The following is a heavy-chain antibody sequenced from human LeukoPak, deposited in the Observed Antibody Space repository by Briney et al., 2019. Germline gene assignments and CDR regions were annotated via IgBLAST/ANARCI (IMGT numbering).Heavy chain of an antibody. J-gene: IGHJ6*02. CDR3: AKDEWVAAAGTALTWYYYGMDV. CDR2: IRYDGSNK. D-gene: IGHD6-13*01. V-gene: IGHV3-30*02. CDR1: GFTFSSYG. Sequence: GGSLRLSCAASGFTFSSYGMHWVRQAPGKGLEWVAFIRYDGSNKYYADSMKGRFTISRDNSKNTLYLQMNSLRAEDTAVYYCAKDEWVAAAGTALTWYYYGMDVWGQGTTVTVSS.